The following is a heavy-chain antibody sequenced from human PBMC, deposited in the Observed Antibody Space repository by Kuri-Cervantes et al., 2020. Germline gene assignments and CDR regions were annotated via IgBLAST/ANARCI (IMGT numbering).Heavy chain of an antibody. J-gene: IGHJ6*03. CDR3: ARDWSADYYDLSPAEAPPPKYYYYMDV. CDR2: MNPDSGNT. Sequence: ASVKVSCKASGYTITSYDINWVRQATGQGLEWMGWMNPDSGNTDYAQKFQGRVTMTRNTSISTAYMELSSLRSEDTAVYYCARDWSADYYDLSPAEAPPPKYYYYMDVWGKGTTVTVSS. CDR1: GYTITSYD. V-gene: IGHV1-8*01. D-gene: IGHD3-3*01.